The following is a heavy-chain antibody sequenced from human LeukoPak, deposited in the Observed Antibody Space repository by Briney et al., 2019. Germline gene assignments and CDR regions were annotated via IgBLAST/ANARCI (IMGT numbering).Heavy chain of an antibody. CDR2: ISAYNGNT. CDR3: ARGVDYDFWSGPVDY. J-gene: IGHJ4*02. V-gene: IGHV1-18*01. Sequence: ASVKVSCKASGYTFTSYGISWVRQAPGQGLEWMGWISAYNGNTNYAQKLQGRVTMTTDTSTSTAYMELRSLRSDDTAVYFCARGVDYDFWSGPVDYWGQGTLVTVSS. CDR1: GYTFTSYG. D-gene: IGHD3-3*01.